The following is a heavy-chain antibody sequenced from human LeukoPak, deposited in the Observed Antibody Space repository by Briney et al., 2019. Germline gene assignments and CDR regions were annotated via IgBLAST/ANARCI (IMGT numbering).Heavy chain of an antibody. CDR1: GFTFSAYP. CDR3: ARVIVGADHDAFDI. Sequence: GGSLRLSCAASGFTFSAYPMHWVRQAPGKGLEWVTVISYDGRNKYYADSVKGRFTISRDNSKDTLYLQMNSLRAEDTALYYCARVIVGADHDAFDIWGQGTMVTVSS. CDR2: ISYDGRNK. D-gene: IGHD1-26*01. V-gene: IGHV3-30*04. J-gene: IGHJ3*02.